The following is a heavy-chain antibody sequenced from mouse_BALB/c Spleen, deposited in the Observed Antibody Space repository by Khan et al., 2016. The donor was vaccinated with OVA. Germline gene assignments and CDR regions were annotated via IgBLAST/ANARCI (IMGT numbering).Heavy chain of an antibody. CDR2: ISGDSSTI. V-gene: IGHV5-17*02. D-gene: IGHD1-1*01. CDR3: ATSYFYGYYFDY. CDR1: GFTFSSYG. J-gene: IGHJ2*01. Sequence: EVELVESGGGLVQPGGSRKLSCAASGFTFSSYGMHWVRQAPEKGLEWVAYISGDSSTIYYAATVKGRFTISRDKPKNTLFLQMTSLMSEDTARYYCATSYFYGYYFDYWGPGTTLTVSS.